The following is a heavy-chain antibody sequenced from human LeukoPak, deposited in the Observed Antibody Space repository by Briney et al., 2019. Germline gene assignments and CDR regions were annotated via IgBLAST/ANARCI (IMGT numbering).Heavy chain of an antibody. V-gene: IGHV3-30*04. D-gene: IGHD1/OR15-1a*01. J-gene: IGHJ5*02. Sequence: GGSLRLFCAASGFTFSSYAMHSGRQAPGKGLEWVAVISYDGSNKYYADSVKGRFTISRDNSKNTLYLQMNSLRAEDTAVYYCARGTGPAFDPWGQGTLVTVSS. CDR1: GFTFSSYA. CDR2: ISYDGSNK. CDR3: ARGTGPAFDP.